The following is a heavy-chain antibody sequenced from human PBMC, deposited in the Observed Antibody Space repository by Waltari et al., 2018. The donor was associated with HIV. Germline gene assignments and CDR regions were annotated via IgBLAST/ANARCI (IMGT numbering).Heavy chain of an antibody. CDR2: ISSSSSSI. V-gene: IGHV3-21*01. Sequence: EVQLVESGGGLVKPGGSLRLSCAASGFTFSSYSMNWVRQAPGKGLEWVSSISSSSSSIYYADSVKGRFTISRDNAKNSLYLQMNSLRAEDTAVYYCARDLEQWLVVYYYYGMDVWGQGTTVTVSS. CDR1: GFTFSSYS. CDR3: ARDLEQWLVVYYYYGMDV. D-gene: IGHD6-19*01. J-gene: IGHJ6*02.